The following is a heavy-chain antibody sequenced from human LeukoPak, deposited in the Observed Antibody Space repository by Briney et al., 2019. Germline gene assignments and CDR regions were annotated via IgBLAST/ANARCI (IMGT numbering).Heavy chain of an antibody. CDR2: ISSSSSYI. V-gene: IGHV3-21*06. CDR3: ARDKWFGETDY. Sequence: TGGSLRLSCAVSGFTFSSYSMTWVRQAPGKGLEWVSSISSSSSYIYYADSVKGRFTISRDNAKNSLYLQMNSLRAEDTAVYYCARDKWFGETDYWGQGTLVTVSS. CDR1: GFTFSSYS. J-gene: IGHJ4*02. D-gene: IGHD3-10*01.